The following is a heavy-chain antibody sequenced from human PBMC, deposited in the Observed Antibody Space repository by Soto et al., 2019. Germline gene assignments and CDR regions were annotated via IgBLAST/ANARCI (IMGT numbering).Heavy chain of an antibody. D-gene: IGHD6-19*01. J-gene: IGHJ5*02. CDR1: GGSIISRTYY. CDR3: ASPAIALTGAPPPQWFDP. Sequence: PSETLSLTCTVSGGSIISRTYYWGWIRQPPGKGLEWIGSIYYTGTTYYNPSLNSRVSISIDTSKNHFSLKLNSVTAADTAVYFCASPAIALTGAPPPQWFDPWGQGTPVTVSS. V-gene: IGHV4-39*01. CDR2: IYYTGTT.